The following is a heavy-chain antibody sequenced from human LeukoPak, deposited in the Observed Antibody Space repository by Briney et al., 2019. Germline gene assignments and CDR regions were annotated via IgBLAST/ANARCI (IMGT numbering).Heavy chain of an antibody. CDR2: ISGSGVIT. V-gene: IGHV3-23*01. J-gene: IGHJ4*02. D-gene: IGHD6-13*01. Sequence: PGGSLRLSCAASRFIFGNYAMSWVRQAPGKGLEWVSAISGSGVITYYADSVKGRFTISRDNSKNTLYLQMNSLRAEDTAVYYYAKEGYGSTWNADFDYWGQGTLVIVSS. CDR1: RFIFGNYA. CDR3: AKEGYGSTWNADFDY.